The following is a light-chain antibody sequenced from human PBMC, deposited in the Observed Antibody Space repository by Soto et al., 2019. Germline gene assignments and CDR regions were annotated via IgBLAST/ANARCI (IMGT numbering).Light chain of an antibody. CDR3: SSYAGSNNFV. CDR1: SSDVGGYNY. Sequence: QSVLTQPPSVSGSPGQSVTISCTGTSSDVGGYNYVSWYQQHPGKAPKLMIYGVSKRPSGVPDRFSGSKSGNTASLTVSGLQAEDEADYYCSSYAGSNNFVFGTGTKVTVL. V-gene: IGLV2-8*01. J-gene: IGLJ1*01. CDR2: GVS.